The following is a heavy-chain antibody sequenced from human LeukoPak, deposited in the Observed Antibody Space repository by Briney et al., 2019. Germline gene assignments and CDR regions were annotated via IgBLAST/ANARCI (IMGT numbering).Heavy chain of an antibody. J-gene: IGHJ1*01. D-gene: IGHD2-21*02. Sequence: AGGSLRLSCAASGFSITGYTMNWVRQAPGRGLELVSSISSSGLYIHYVDSVKGRFTISRDNAKNSLYLQMNSLGAEDTAVYYCARDRYCGGDCPTAEYFQYWGQGTLVTVSS. CDR2: ISSSGLYI. CDR1: GFSITGYT. V-gene: IGHV3-21*01. CDR3: ARDRYCGGDCPTAEYFQY.